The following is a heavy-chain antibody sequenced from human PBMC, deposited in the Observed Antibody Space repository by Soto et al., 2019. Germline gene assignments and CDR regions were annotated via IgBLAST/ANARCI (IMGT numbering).Heavy chain of an antibody. J-gene: IGHJ4*02. CDR3: VRFNSRSGTEYFDY. V-gene: IGHV4-31*03. Sequence: QVKLQESGPGLVQPAQTLSLGCTVSGGSITSGGIYWSWLRQHPRQGLEWIGYIYHSGSTTYNPSLTSRVTISVDTSKHQFSLTVTSLTVADTAVYYCVRFNSRSGTEYFDYWGQGTLVTVSS. D-gene: IGHD6-19*01. CDR1: GGSITSGGIY. CDR2: IYHSGST.